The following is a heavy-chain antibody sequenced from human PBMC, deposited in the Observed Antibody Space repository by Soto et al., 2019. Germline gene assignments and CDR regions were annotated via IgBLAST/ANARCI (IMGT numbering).Heavy chain of an antibody. J-gene: IGHJ5*02. CDR2: MNPNSGNT. Sequence: ASVKVSCKASGYTFTSYGISWVRQAPGQGLEWMGWMNPNSGNTGYAQKFQGRVTMTRNTSISTAYMELSSLRSEDTAVYYCARVGRTITFGGVIVILRPGWFDPWGQGTLVTVSS. D-gene: IGHD3-16*02. CDR3: ARVGRTITFGGVIVILRPGWFDP. V-gene: IGHV1-8*02. CDR1: GYTFTSYG.